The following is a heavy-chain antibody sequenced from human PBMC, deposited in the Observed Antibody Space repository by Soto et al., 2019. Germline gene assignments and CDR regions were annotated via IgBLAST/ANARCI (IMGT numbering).Heavy chain of an antibody. V-gene: IGHV1-2*02. J-gene: IGHJ4*02. CDR3: ARPTLERLFDY. CDR1: GYTFTGYY. CDR2: INPNSGDT. Sequence: ASVKVSCKASGYTFTGYYMHWVRQAPGQGLEWMGWINPNSGDTQYAQKFQGRVTMTRDTPISTAYMELSRLTSDDTAVFYCARPTLERLFDYWGQGTLVTVSS. D-gene: IGHD1-1*01.